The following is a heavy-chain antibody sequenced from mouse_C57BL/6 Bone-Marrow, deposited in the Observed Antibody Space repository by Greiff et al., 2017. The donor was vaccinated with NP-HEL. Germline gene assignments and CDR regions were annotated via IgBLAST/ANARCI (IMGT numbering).Heavy chain of an antibody. D-gene: IGHD2-5*01. Sequence: EVKLVESWGDLVKPGGSLQLSCAASGFTFSSSGLSWVRQTPDKWLACVATILSGGCYTYYPVSVKGRFTFPRDKAKNTLYLQMISLKSVDTAMYYCARHYYSNYVDYCDQGNTLTVSS. CDR1: GFTFSSSG. V-gene: IGHV5-6*02. CDR2: ILSGGCYT. CDR3: ARHYYSNYVDY. J-gene: IGHJ2*01.